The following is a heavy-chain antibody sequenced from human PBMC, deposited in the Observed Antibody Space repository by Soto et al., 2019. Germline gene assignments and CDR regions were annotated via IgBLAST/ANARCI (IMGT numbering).Heavy chain of an antibody. CDR3: ARAGIVVVPAADRSIVY. CDR2: INHSGST. Sequence: SETLSLTCAVYGGSFSGYYWSWIRQPPGKGLEWIGEINHSGSTNYNPSLKSRVTISVDTSKNQFSLKLSSVTAADTAVYYCARAGIVVVPAADRSIVYWGQGTLVTISS. CDR1: GGSFSGYY. J-gene: IGHJ4*02. V-gene: IGHV4-34*01. D-gene: IGHD2-2*01.